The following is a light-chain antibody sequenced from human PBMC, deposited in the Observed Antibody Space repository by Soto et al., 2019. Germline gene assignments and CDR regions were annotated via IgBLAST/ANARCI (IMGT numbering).Light chain of an antibody. J-gene: IGKJ1*01. V-gene: IGKV3-20*01. CDR2: ATS. CDR1: RTVTNTY. CDR3: QHYGDSPT. Sequence: VLTQSPVTLSLSVGERATLSCRASRTVTNTYLSWYQHKPGQAPRLLLYATSTRAAAIPDRFSGSGSGTDSTLTIKSLEPEDVAVYYCQHYGDSPTFGRGTKVDIK.